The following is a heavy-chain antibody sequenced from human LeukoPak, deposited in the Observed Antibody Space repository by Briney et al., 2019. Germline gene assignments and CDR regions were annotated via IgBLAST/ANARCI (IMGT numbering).Heavy chain of an antibody. V-gene: IGHV3-21*01. CDR1: GFTFSRHG. D-gene: IGHD3-22*01. CDR2: ISSGSIYA. Sequence: GGSLRLSCAASGFTFSRHGMNWVRQAPGKGLEGISSISSGSIYAHYSDSVEGRFSISRDDANSFLYLQMSSLRAEGTAVYYCARESYDRSGNYPRDFDSGGQGTLVTVS. J-gene: IGHJ4*02. CDR3: ARESYDRSGNYPRDFDS.